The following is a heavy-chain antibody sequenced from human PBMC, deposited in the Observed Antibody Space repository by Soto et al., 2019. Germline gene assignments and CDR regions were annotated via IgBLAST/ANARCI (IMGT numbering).Heavy chain of an antibody. D-gene: IGHD2-21*02. J-gene: IGHJ4*02. V-gene: IGHV1-18*01. CDR2: ISAYNGNT. CDR1: GYTFTSNG. Sequence: QVQLVQSGAEVKKPGASVKVSCKASGYTFTSNGISWVRQAPGQGLEWMGWISAYNGNTNYAQKLQGRVTMTTDTSTSTAYMELRSLRSDDTSVYYCARDLAYCGGDCYPIDYWGQGTLVTVSS. CDR3: ARDLAYCGGDCYPIDY.